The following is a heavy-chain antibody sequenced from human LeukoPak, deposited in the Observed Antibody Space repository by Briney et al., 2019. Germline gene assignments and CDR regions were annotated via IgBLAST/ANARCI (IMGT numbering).Heavy chain of an antibody. D-gene: IGHD6-13*01. CDR1: GFTFSSYS. CDR3: ARVEQQLVPGYYYGMDV. Sequence: GGSPRLSCAASGFTFSSYSMNWVRQAPGKGLEWVSSISSSSSYIYYADSVKGRFTISRDNAKNSLYLQMNSLRAEDTAVYYCARVEQQLVPGYYYGMDVWGQGTTVTVSS. CDR2: ISSSSSYI. V-gene: IGHV3-21*01. J-gene: IGHJ6*02.